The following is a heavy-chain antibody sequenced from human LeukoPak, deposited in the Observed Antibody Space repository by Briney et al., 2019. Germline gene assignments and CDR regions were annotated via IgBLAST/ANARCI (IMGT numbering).Heavy chain of an antibody. CDR2: IKQDGSEK. J-gene: IGHJ4*02. CDR1: GFTFSIYW. Sequence: GGSLRLSCAASGFTFSIYWMTWVRQAPGKGLQWVANIKQDGSEKYYVDSVKGRFTISRDNAKNSLYLQMDSLRTEDTAVYYCARVLDGNWGQGTLVTVSS. V-gene: IGHV3-7*01. CDR3: ARVLDGN. D-gene: IGHD5-24*01.